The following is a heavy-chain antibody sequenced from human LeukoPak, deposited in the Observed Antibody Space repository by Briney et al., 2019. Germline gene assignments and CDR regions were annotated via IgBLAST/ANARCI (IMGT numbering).Heavy chain of an antibody. D-gene: IGHD6-13*01. CDR3: ARESTAGSSWLYY. Sequence: ASVKVSCKASGGTFSSYAISWVRQAPGQGLEWMGGIIPIFGTANYAQKFQGRVTVTADESTSTAYMELSSLRSEDTAVYYCARESTAGSSWLYYWGQGTLVILSS. CDR1: GGTFSSYA. V-gene: IGHV1-69*13. J-gene: IGHJ4*02. CDR2: IIPIFGTA.